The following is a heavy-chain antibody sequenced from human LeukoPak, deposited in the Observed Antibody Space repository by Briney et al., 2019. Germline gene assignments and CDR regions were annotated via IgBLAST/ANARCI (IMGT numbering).Heavy chain of an antibody. J-gene: IGHJ6*03. D-gene: IGHD6-19*01. CDR3: AKPVYGSGWYPRWVASVVDYYMDV. Sequence: GGSLRLSCAASGFTFSSYGMHWVRQAPGKGLEWVAVISYDGSNKYYADSVKGRFTISRDNSKNTLYLQMNSLRAEDTAVYYCAKPVYGSGWYPRWVASVVDYYMDVWGKGTTVTVSS. V-gene: IGHV3-30*18. CDR1: GFTFSSYG. CDR2: ISYDGSNK.